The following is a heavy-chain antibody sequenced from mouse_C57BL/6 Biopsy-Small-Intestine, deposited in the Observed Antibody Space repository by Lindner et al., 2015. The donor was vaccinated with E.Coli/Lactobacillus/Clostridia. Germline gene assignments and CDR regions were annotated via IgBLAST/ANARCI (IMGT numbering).Heavy chain of an antibody. D-gene: IGHD1-1*02. CDR3: ARGSYDCFDY. CDR1: GYTFTNYW. Sequence: VQLQESGAELVRPGTSVKMSCKASGYTFTNYWIGWAKQRPGHGLEWIGDIYPGGGYTNYNEKFKGKATLTADKSSSTAYMQFSSLTSEDSAIYYCARGSYDCFDYWGQGTTLTVSS. CDR2: IYPGGGYT. J-gene: IGHJ2*01. V-gene: IGHV1-63*01.